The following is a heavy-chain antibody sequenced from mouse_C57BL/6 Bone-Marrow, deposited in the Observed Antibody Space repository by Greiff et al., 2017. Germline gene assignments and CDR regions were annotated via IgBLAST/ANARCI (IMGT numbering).Heavy chain of an antibody. CDR3: ARGNYYGSSRYYFDY. Sequence: EVQLQQSVAELVRPGASVKLSCTASGFNIKNTYMHWVKQRPEQGLEWIGRIDPANGNTKYAPKCQGKATITADTSSNTAYLQLSSLTSDDTAIYYCARGNYYGSSRYYFDYWGQGTTLTVSS. J-gene: IGHJ2*01. D-gene: IGHD1-1*01. CDR2: IDPANGNT. V-gene: IGHV14-3*01. CDR1: GFNIKNTY.